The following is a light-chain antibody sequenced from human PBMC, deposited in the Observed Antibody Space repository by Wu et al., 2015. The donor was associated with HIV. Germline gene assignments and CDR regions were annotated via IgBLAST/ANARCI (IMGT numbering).Light chain of an antibody. CDR3: QQRSNWPLT. J-gene: IGKJ4*01. CDR1: QSISTY. V-gene: IGKV3-11*01. Sequence: ETVMTQSPATLSVSPGERATLSCRASQSISTYLAWYQQKLGQAPRLLIYDASNRATGIPARFSGSGSGTDFTLTVSSLEPEDFAVYYCQQRSNWPLTFGGGTKVEIK. CDR2: DAS.